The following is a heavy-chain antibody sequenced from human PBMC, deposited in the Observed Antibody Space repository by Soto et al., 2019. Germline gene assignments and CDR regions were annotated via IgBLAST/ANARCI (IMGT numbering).Heavy chain of an antibody. CDR3: AKDGVGLRLAGGNWFDP. D-gene: IGHD5-12*01. V-gene: IGHV3-9*01. J-gene: IGHJ5*02. CDR2: ISWNSGSI. CDR1: GFTFDDYA. Sequence: EVQLVESGGGLVQPGRSLRLSCAASGFTFDDYAMHWVRQAPGKGLEWVSGISWNSGSIGYADSVKGRFTISRDNAKNSLYLQMNSLRAEDTALYYCAKDGVGLRLAGGNWFDPWGQGTLVTVSS.